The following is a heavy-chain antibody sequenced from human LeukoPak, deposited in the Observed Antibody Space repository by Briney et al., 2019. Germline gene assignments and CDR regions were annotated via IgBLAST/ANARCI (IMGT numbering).Heavy chain of an antibody. CDR1: GFTFRSYW. J-gene: IGHJ3*02. V-gene: IGHV3-7*03. D-gene: IGHD3-22*01. CDR3: AKELQAYYYDSSGYYHDAFDI. CDR2: IKYDGSET. Sequence: GGSLRLSCAASGFTFRSYWMNWVRQAPGKGLEWVANIKYDGSETYYVDSVKGRFTISRDNAKNSLYLHMNSLRAEDTAVYYCAKELQAYYYDSSGYYHDAFDIWGQGTMVTVSS.